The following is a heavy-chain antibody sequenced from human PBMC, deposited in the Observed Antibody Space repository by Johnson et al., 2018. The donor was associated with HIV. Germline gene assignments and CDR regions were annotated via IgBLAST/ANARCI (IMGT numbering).Heavy chain of an antibody. V-gene: IGHV3-23*04. CDR1: GFTFGSYA. D-gene: IGHD1-26*01. Sequence: VQLVESGGGLVQLGGSLRLSCAASGFTFGSYAMSWVRQAPGKGLEWVSIISGSGGRTYYADSVKGRFTISRDNSRNTLLLQMNSLRAEDTAVYYCARGGGSSVAFDIWGQGTMVTVSS. CDR3: ARGGGSSVAFDI. CDR2: ISGSGGRT. J-gene: IGHJ3*02.